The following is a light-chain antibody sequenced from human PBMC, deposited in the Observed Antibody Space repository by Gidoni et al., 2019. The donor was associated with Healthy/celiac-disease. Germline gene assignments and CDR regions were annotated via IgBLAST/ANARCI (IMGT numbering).Light chain of an antibody. Sequence: EIVLTQSPGTLSLSPGERATLSCRASQSVSSSYLAWYQQKPGQAPRLLIYGASSRATGLPDRFSGSVSGTDFTLTISRLEPEDFAVYYCQQYGSSPPDTFGQGTKLEIK. CDR3: QQYGSSPPDT. V-gene: IGKV3-20*01. CDR1: QSVSSSY. CDR2: GAS. J-gene: IGKJ2*01.